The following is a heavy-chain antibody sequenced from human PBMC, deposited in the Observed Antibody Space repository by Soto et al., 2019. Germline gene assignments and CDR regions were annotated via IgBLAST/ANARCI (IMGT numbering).Heavy chain of an antibody. D-gene: IGHD2-2*01. CDR2: ISGSGGST. CDR3: AKFYYCSSTSCYELADFDY. V-gene: IGHV3-23*01. Sequence: GGSLRLSCAASGFTFSSYAMSWVRQAPGKGLEWVSAISGSGGSTYYADSVKGRFTISRDNSKNTLYLQMNSLRAEDTAVYYCAKFYYCSSTSCYELADFDYWGQGTLVTVSS. CDR1: GFTFSSYA. J-gene: IGHJ4*02.